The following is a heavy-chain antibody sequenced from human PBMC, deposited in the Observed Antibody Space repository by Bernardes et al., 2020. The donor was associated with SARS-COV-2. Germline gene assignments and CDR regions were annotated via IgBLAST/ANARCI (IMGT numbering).Heavy chain of an antibody. V-gene: IGHV1-8*01. J-gene: IGHJ6*02. CDR3: ARGTGIVLMVYAPYSLDV. CDR1: GYTFTSYD. CDR2: MNPNSGNT. Sequence: ASVKVSCKASGYTFTSYDINWVRQATGQGLEWMGWMNPNSGNTGYAQKFQGRVTMTRNTPISTAYMELSSLRSEDTAVYYCARGTGIVLMVYAPYSLDVWGQGTTVTVSS. D-gene: IGHD2-8*01.